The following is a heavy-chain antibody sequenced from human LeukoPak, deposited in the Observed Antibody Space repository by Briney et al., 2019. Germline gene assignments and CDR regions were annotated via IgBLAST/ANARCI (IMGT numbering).Heavy chain of an antibody. V-gene: IGHV3-33*01. CDR3: ARDPGGINSY. CDR1: GFTFSSYG. D-gene: IGHD1-26*01. CDR2: IWYDGSNK. Sequence: GGSLRLSCAASGFTFSSYGMHWVRQAPGKGLEWVAVIWYDGSNKYYAVSVQGRFTISRDNSKNTVYLQMNSLRAEDTAVYYCARDPGGINSYWGQGTLVTVSS. J-gene: IGHJ4*02.